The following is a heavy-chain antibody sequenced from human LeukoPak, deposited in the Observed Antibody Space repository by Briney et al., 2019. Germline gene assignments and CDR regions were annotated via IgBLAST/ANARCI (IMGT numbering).Heavy chain of an antibody. Sequence: GGSLRLSCAASGFTFGSYAMHWVRQAPGKGLEWVAVISYDGSNKYYADSVKGRFTISRDNSKNTLYLQMNSLRAEDTAVYYCARDSLGCYDPWGQGTLVTVSS. J-gene: IGHJ5*02. CDR2: ISYDGSNK. V-gene: IGHV3-30*04. D-gene: IGHD2-15*01. CDR1: GFTFGSYA. CDR3: ARDSLGCYDP.